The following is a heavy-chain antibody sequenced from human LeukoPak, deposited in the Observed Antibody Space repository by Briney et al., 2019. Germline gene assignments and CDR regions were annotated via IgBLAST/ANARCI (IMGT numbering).Heavy chain of an antibody. D-gene: IGHD1-26*01. CDR1: GYSFTSYW. CDR2: IYPGDSDT. Sequence: GESLKISCKGSGYSFTSYWIGWVRQMPGKGLEWMGIIYPGDSDTRYSPSFQGQVTISADKSISTAYLQWSSLKASDTAMYYCARSMELLYYGMDVWGQGTTVTVSS. V-gene: IGHV5-51*01. CDR3: ARSMELLYYGMDV. J-gene: IGHJ6*02.